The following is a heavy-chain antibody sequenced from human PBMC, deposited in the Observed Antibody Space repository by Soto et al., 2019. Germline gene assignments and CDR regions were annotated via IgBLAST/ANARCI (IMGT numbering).Heavy chain of an antibody. CDR3: ARARYYYDSSGYPKPYYFDY. V-gene: IGHV5-51*01. J-gene: IGHJ4*02. Sequence: GESLKISCKGSGYSFTSYWIGWVRQMPGKGLEWMGIIYPGDSDTRYSPSFQGQVTISADKSISTAYLQWSSLKASDTAMYYCARARYYYDSSGYPKPYYFDYWGQGTLVTVLL. CDR2: IYPGDSDT. D-gene: IGHD3-22*01. CDR1: GYSFTSYW.